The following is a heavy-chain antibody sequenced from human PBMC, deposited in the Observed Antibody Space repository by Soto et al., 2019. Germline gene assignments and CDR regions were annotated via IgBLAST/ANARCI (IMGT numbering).Heavy chain of an antibody. V-gene: IGHV3-23*01. J-gene: IGHJ4*02. D-gene: IGHD2-15*01. CDR3: AKSPLGYCSGGSCYPPHYFDS. Sequence: GGSLRLSCAASGFTFSNYAMSWVRQAPGKGLEWVSGVGGSGDSTYYADSVKGRFTISRDNSKDTLYLQMRSLRAEDTAVYYCAKSPLGYCSGGSCYPPHYFDSWGQGTLVTVSS. CDR2: VGGSGDST. CDR1: GFTFSNYA.